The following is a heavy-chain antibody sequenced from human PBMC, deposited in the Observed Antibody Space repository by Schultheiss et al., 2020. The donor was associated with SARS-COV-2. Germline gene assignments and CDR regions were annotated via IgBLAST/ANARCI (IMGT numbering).Heavy chain of an antibody. D-gene: IGHD4-17*01. CDR1: GFTFHTYA. CDR3: AKDLSAYSDNVPWYFDL. V-gene: IGHV3-23*01. CDR2: ISGSGGST. J-gene: IGHJ2*01. Sequence: GGSLRLSCAASGFTFHTYAMSWVRQAPGKGLEWVSAISGSGGSTYYADSVKGRFTISRDNAKNSLYLQMNSLRAEDTAVYYCAKDLSAYSDNVPWYFDLWGRGTLVTVSS.